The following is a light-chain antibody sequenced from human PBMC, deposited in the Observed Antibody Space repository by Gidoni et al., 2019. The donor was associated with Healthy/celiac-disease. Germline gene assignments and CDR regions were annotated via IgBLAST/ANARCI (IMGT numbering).Light chain of an antibody. CDR1: SSDVGCYNY. V-gene: IGLV2-14*01. CDR2: EVS. Sequence: QSALTQPASVSGSPGQSITISCTGTSSDVGCYNYVSWYQQHPGKAPKLMIYEVSNRPSGVSNRFSGSKSGNTASLTISGLQAEDEADYYCSSYTSSSTVVFGGGTTLTVL. CDR3: SSYTSSSTVV. J-gene: IGLJ2*01.